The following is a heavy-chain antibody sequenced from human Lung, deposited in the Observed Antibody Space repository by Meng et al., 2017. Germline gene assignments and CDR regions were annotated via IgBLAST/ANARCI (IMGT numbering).Heavy chain of an antibody. CDR2: ISSSSNYI. J-gene: IGHJ4*02. V-gene: IGHV3-21*01. CDR1: GFTFSTFT. D-gene: IGHD2-2*01. Sequence: EVQLVESGGGLVKPVGSLRLACPASGFTFSTFTMNGVRQAPGKALEWVSSISSSSNYIYYADSLKGRFTISRDNPKNSLYLQMSSLRAEDTAVYYCARADCTSASCYGSYFDYWGQGTLVTVSS. CDR3: ARADCTSASCYGSYFDY.